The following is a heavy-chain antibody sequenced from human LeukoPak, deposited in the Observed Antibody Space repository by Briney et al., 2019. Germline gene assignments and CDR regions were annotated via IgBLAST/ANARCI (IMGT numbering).Heavy chain of an antibody. J-gene: IGHJ6*03. CDR3: TRGSSSWPTYYYYYMDV. Sequence: PGGSLKLSCAASGFTFSGSAMHWVRQASGKGLEWVGRIRSKANSYATAYAASVKGRLTISRDDSKNTAYLQMNSLKTEDTAVYYCTRGSSSWPTYYYYYMDVWGKGTTVTISS. D-gene: IGHD6-13*01. CDR1: GFTFSGSA. V-gene: IGHV3-73*01. CDR2: IRSKANSYAT.